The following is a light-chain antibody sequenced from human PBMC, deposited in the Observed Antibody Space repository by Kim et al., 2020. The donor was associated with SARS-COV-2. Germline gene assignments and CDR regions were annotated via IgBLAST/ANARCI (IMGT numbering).Light chain of an antibody. CDR2: DAS. V-gene: IGKV1-33*01. J-gene: IGKJ1*01. CDR3: KHDDNRPWK. Sequence: DIQMTQSPSSLSASVGDRVTITCQASQDISNYLNWYQQKPGKAPKLLIYDASNLEKGVPSRFSGSGSGTDFTFTISSLQPEDIATYYRKHDDNRPWKFGQGTKGDIK. CDR1: QDISNY.